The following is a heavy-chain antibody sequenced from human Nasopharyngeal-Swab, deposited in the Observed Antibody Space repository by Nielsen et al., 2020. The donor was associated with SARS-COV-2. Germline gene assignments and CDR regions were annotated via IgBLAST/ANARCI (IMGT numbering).Heavy chain of an antibody. CDR1: GGSLSGYY. Sequence: SQTPSLTCAVYGGSLSGYYWSWIRQPPGKGREWIGEINHSGSTNYNPSLKSRVTISVDTSKNQFSLKLSSVTAADTAVYYCARLDYYYGSGSYRYWGQGTLVTVSS. J-gene: IGHJ4*02. CDR3: ARLDYYYGSGSYRY. CDR2: INHSGST. D-gene: IGHD3-10*01. V-gene: IGHV4-34*01.